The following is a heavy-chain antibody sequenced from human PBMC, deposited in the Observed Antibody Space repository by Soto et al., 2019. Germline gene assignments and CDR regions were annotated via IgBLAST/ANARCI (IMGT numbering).Heavy chain of an antibody. CDR3: ARGGAMGVDY. CDR2: ISFDGITT. Sequence: EVQLVESGGGVVQPGGSLRLSCTASGFTFNTHWMHWVRQAPGKGLVWVSRISFDGITTNYADSVKGRLTVSRDNAKNTVYPHVNTLRDEDTAVYYCARGGAMGVDYWGQGTLVTVSS. CDR1: GFTFNTHW. V-gene: IGHV3-74*01. J-gene: IGHJ4*02. D-gene: IGHD1-26*01.